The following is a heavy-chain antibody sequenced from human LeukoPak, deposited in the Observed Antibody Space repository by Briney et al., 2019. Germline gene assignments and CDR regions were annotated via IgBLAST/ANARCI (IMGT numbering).Heavy chain of an antibody. Sequence: GGSLRLSCAASGFTFSTYAMHWVRQAPGKGLEWVSDISSSGSTVYYADSVKGRFTTSRDNAKNFLYLQMHSLRAEDTAVYYCSLLAVASPQDYWGQGTLVTVSS. CDR3: SLLAVASPQDY. V-gene: IGHV3-48*03. D-gene: IGHD6-19*01. CDR2: ISSSGSTV. CDR1: GFTFSTYA. J-gene: IGHJ4*02.